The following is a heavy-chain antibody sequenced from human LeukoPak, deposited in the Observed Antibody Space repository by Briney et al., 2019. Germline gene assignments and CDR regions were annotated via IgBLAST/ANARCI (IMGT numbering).Heavy chain of an antibody. CDR2: IYYSGSS. D-gene: IGHD1-26*01. Sequence: SETQSLTCTVAGDSVTSSSYCWGWIRQPPGKGLEWIGCIYYSGSSYYNSSLNSRVTISVDTSKNEFSLRLKSVTATDTALYYCVRHRSGQAWLDPWGQGTLVTVSS. CDR3: VRHRSGQAWLDP. J-gene: IGHJ5*02. V-gene: IGHV4-39*01. CDR1: GDSVTSSSYC.